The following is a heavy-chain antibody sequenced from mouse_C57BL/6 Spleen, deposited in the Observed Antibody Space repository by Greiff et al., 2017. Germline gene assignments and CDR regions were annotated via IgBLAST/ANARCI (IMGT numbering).Heavy chain of an antibody. D-gene: IGHD2-1*01. Sequence: EVQVVESGGGLVQPKGSLKLSCAASGFSFNTYAMNWVRQAPGKGLEWVARIRSKSNNYATYYADSVKDRFTISRDDSESMLYLQMNNLKTEDTAMYYCVRSGGNYEGDYFDYWGQGTTLTVSS. CDR1: GFSFNTYA. J-gene: IGHJ2*01. V-gene: IGHV10-1*01. CDR2: IRSKSNNYAT. CDR3: VRSGGNYEGDYFDY.